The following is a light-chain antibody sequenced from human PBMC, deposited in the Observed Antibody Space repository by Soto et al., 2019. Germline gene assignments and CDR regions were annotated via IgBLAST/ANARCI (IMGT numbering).Light chain of an antibody. Sequence: QSALTQPPSVSGSPGQSITISCTGTSSDVGCYNYFSWYQQHPGTAPKLMIYDVNNRPSGVSNRFSGSKSGNTASLGISGLQAGDEADYYCGSCESSLSAVVFGGGTQLTVL. CDR3: GSCESSLSAVV. CDR2: DVN. J-gene: IGLJ2*01. V-gene: IGLV2-14*01. CDR1: SSDVGCYNY.